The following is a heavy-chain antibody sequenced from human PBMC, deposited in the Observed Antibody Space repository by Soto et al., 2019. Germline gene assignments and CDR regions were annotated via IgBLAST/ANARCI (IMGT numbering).Heavy chain of an antibody. D-gene: IGHD3-22*01. CDR1: GDSVSSNSAA. V-gene: IGHV6-1*01. Sequence: SQTLSLTCAISGDSVSSNSAAWNWIRQSPSRGLEWLGRTYYRSKWYNDYAVSVKSRITINPDTSKNQFSLQLNSVTPEDTAVYYCARDRFYDSSGYYFEDAFDIWGQGTMVTVSS. CDR2: TYYRSKWYN. CDR3: ARDRFYDSSGYYFEDAFDI. J-gene: IGHJ3*02.